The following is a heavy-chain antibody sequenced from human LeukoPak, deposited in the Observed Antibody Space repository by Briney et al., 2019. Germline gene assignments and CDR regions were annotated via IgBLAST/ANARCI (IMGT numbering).Heavy chain of an antibody. V-gene: IGHV4-34*01. J-gene: IGHJ4*02. CDR1: GGSFSGYY. D-gene: IGHD5-24*01. CDR3: ARGSRRWLHQN. CDR2: INHSGST. Sequence: KPSETLSLTCAVYGGSFSGYYWSWIRQPPGKGLEWIGEINHSGSTNYNPSLKSRVTISVDTSKNQFSLKLSSVTAADTAVYYCARGSRRWLHQNWGQGTLVTVSS.